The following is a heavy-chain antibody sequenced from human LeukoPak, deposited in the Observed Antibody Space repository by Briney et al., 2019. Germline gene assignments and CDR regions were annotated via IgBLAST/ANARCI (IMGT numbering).Heavy chain of an antibody. V-gene: IGHV1-18*01. D-gene: IGHD3-3*01. CDR1: GYTFTSYG. CDR3: ARDSGQYDFWSGYYTYYYYYYMDV. Sequence: GASVKVSCKASGYTFTSYGISWVRQAPGQGLEWMGWISAYNGNTNYAQKLQGRVTMTTDTSTSTAYMELRSLRSDDTAVYYCARDSGQYDFWSGYYTYYYYYYMDVWGKGTTVTVSS. J-gene: IGHJ6*03. CDR2: ISAYNGNT.